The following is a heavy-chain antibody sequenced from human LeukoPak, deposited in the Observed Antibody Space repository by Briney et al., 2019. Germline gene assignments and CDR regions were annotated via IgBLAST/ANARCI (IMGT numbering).Heavy chain of an antibody. CDR3: ARDWFHAIDY. D-gene: IGHD2/OR15-2a*01. Sequence: PGGSLRLSCAAAGSTFSDTWMHWVRQAPGKGLVWVSRIRSDGSDTRYAESVKGRFTISRDNAKNTLYLQMNSLRAEDTAVYYCARDWFHAIDYWGQGTLVTVSS. J-gene: IGHJ4*02. CDR1: GSTFSDTW. V-gene: IGHV3-74*01. CDR2: IRSDGSDT.